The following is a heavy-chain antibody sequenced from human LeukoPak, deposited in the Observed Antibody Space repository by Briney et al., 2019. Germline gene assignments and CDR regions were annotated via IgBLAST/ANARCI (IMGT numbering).Heavy chain of an antibody. J-gene: IGHJ6*03. D-gene: IGHD5-24*01. Sequence: ASVKFSCKASGYTFTGYYMHWVRQAPGQGLEWMGWINPNSGGTNYAQKFQGRVTMTRDTSISTAYMELSRLRSDDTAVYYCARETWYELAHYYYYYMDVWGKGTTVTVSS. CDR2: INPNSGGT. CDR1: GYTFTGYY. CDR3: ARETWYELAHYYYYYMDV. V-gene: IGHV1-2*02.